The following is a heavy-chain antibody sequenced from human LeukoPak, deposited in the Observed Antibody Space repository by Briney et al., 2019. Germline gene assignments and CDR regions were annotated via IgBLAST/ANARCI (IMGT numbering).Heavy chain of an antibody. D-gene: IGHD1-26*01. CDR2: IRSSSSYI. Sequence: GGSLRLSCAASGFTFSSYSMNWVRQAPGKGLEWVSSIRSSSSYIYYADSVKGRFTISRDNAKNSLYLQMNSLRAEDTAVYYCARDIRGGGYDYWGQGTLVTVSS. J-gene: IGHJ4*02. CDR1: GFTFSSYS. CDR3: ARDIRGGGYDY. V-gene: IGHV3-21*01.